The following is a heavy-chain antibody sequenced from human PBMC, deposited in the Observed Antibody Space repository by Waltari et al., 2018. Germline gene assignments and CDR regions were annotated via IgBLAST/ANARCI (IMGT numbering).Heavy chain of an antibody. CDR1: GYTFTSYG. Sequence: QVQLVQSGAEVKKPGASVKVSCKASGYTFTSYGIRWVRPSPGQWLAWLGWISAYNGNTNYAQKLQGRVTMTTDTSTSTAYMELRSLRSDDTAVYYCARDLPVLRYFDWLPRPAFLIDYWGQGTLVTVSS. CDR3: ARDLPVLRYFDWLPRPAFLIDY. V-gene: IGHV1-18*04. J-gene: IGHJ4*02. CDR2: ISAYNGNT. D-gene: IGHD3-9*01.